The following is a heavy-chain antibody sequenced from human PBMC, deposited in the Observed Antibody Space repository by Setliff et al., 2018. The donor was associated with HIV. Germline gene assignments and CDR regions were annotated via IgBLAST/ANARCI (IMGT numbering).Heavy chain of an antibody. J-gene: IGHJ1*01. V-gene: IGHV4-34*01. CDR2: INHSGST. CDR1: GGSFSGYY. D-gene: IGHD3-22*01. Sequence: TLSLTCAVYGGSFSGYYWSWIRQPPGKGLEWIGEINHSGSTNYNPSLKSRVTISVDTSKNQFSLKLSSVTAADTAVYYCARAGYHGSISYWEYFHYWGQGTLVTVSS. CDR3: ARAGYHGSISYWEYFHY.